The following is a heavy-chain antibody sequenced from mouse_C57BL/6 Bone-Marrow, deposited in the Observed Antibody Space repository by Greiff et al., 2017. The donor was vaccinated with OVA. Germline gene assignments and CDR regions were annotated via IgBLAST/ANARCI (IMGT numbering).Heavy chain of an antibody. V-gene: IGHV1-81*01. D-gene: IGHD1-1*01. CDR2: IYPRSGNT. CDR3: ARQRFYYYGGGGAMDY. J-gene: IGHJ4*01. CDR1: GYTFTSYG. Sequence: QVHVKQSGAELARPGASVKLSCKASGYTFTSYGISWVKQRTGQGLEWIGEIYPRSGNTYYNEKFKGKATLTADKSSSTAYMELRSLTSEDSAVYFCARQRFYYYGGGGAMDYWGQGTSVTVSS.